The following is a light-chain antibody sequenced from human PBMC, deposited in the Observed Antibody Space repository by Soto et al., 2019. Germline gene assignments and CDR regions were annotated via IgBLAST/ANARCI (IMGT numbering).Light chain of an antibody. CDR2: DAS. J-gene: IGKJ4*01. V-gene: IGKV1-5*01. CDR3: QLYNNYPLT. Sequence: DIQLTQSPIFLSASVGDRVTITCRASQSITRSLAWYQQKLGKAPKLLIYDASSLQIGVPSRFSGSGSGTDFTLIVSSLQPDDFATYYCQLYNNYPLTFGGGTKVDIK. CDR1: QSITRS.